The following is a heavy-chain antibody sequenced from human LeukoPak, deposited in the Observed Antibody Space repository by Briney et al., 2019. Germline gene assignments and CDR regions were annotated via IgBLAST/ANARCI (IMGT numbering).Heavy chain of an antibody. CDR1: GDSVSSNSVT. D-gene: IGHD2-2*01. J-gene: IGHJ5*02. CDR3: ARRLTQYDCFDP. Sequence: SQTLSLTCAISGDSVSSNSVTWNWIRQSPSRGLEWLGGTYYRSTWYNDYAVSVRGRITVNPDTSKNQFSLHLNSVTLVDTAVYYCARRLTQYDCFDPWGQGILVTVSS. CDR2: TYYRSTWYN. V-gene: IGHV6-1*01.